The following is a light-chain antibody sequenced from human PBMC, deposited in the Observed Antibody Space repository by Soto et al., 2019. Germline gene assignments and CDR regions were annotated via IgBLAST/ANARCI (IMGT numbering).Light chain of an antibody. CDR3: QQYASSAEIT. CDR1: QSVSSSY. J-gene: IGKJ5*01. Sequence: EIVLTQAPGTLSLSPGERATLACRASQSVSSSYLAWYQQTPGQAPRLLIYGASSRATGIPDRFSGSGSGTDFTLTISRLEPEDFAVYYCQQYASSAEITFGQGTRLEI. CDR2: GAS. V-gene: IGKV3-20*01.